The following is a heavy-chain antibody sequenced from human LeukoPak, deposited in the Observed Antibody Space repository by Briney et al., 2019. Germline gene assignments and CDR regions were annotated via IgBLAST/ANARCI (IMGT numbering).Heavy chain of an antibody. Sequence: SETLSLTCTVSGGSVSSGSYYWSWIRQPPGKGLEWIGYIYYSGSTNYNPSPKSRVTISVDTSKNQFSLKLSSVTAADTAVYYCARVGRSWFGEYHFDYWGQGTLVTVSS. CDR3: ARVGRSWFGEYHFDY. CDR2: IYYSGST. J-gene: IGHJ4*02. V-gene: IGHV4-61*01. D-gene: IGHD3-10*01. CDR1: GGSVSSGSYY.